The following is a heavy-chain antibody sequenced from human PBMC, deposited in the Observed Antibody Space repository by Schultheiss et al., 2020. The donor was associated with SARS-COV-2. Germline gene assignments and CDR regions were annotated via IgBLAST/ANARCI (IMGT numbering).Heavy chain of an antibody. CDR1: GFTFSSYA. CDR2: IGTAGDT. J-gene: IGHJ4*02. CDR3: VTTAPREYYFDY. Sequence: GGSLRLSCAASGFTFSSYAMSWVRQATGKGLEWVSAIGTAGDTYYPGSVKGRFTISRDNSKNTLYLQMSSLRAEDTAVYYCVTTAPREYYFDYWGQGTLVTVSS. D-gene: IGHD1-14*01. V-gene: IGHV3-13*01.